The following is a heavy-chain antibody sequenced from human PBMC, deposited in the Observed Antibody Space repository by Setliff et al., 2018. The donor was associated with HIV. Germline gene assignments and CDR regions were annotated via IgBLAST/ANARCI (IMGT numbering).Heavy chain of an antibody. CDR2: IYYTGNT. CDR3: ARTVRREFRTNVGDHYYFYMDV. CDR1: GASISSGGYY. Sequence: SETLSLTCTVSGASISSGGYYWSWIRRHPGRGLEFIGYIYYTGNTYYSPSLKSRVTISVDTSKNQFSLKLSSVTAADTAVYYCARTVRREFRTNVGDHYYFYMDVWGKGTTVTVSS. D-gene: IGHD3-3*01. J-gene: IGHJ6*03. V-gene: IGHV4-31*03.